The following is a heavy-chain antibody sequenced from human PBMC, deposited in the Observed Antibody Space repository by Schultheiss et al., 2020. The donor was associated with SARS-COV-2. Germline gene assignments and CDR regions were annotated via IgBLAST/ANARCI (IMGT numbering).Heavy chain of an antibody. D-gene: IGHD1-26*01. CDR1: GFTFSSYA. CDR3: ARGVGATTYYYYYMDV. J-gene: IGHJ6*03. CDR2: ISGSGGST. Sequence: GGSLRLSCAASGFTFSSYAMSWVRQAPGKGLEWVSAISGSGGSTYYADSVKGRFTISRDNSKNTLYLQMNSLRAEDTAVYYCARGVGATTYYYYYMDVWGKGTTVTVSS. V-gene: IGHV3-23*01.